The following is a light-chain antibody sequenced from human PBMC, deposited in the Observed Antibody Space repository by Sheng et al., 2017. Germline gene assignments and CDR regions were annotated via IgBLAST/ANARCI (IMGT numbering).Light chain of an antibody. Sequence: DIQMTQSPSTLSASVGDRVTITCRASQSISTWLAWYQQKPGKAPKLLIYKASNLDSGVPSRFSGSGSGTDFTLTINGLQPEDSATYYCHQSYAIPTFGGGTKVEMK. V-gene: IGKV1-5*03. J-gene: IGKJ4*01. CDR3: HQSYAIPT. CDR2: KAS. CDR1: QSISTW.